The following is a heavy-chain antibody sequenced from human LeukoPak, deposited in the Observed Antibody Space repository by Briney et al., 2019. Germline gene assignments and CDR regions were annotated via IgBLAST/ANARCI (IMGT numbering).Heavy chain of an antibody. CDR3: ARERQQGYCSSTSCYRGRVWFDP. Sequence: PSETLSLTCTVSGYSISSGYYWGWIRQPPGKGLEWIGSIYHSGSTYYNPSLKSRVTISVDTSKNQFSLKLSSVTAADTAVYYCARERQQGYCSSTSCYRGRVWFDPWGQGTLATVSS. V-gene: IGHV4-38-2*02. J-gene: IGHJ5*02. D-gene: IGHD2-2*01. CDR1: GYSISSGYY. CDR2: IYHSGST.